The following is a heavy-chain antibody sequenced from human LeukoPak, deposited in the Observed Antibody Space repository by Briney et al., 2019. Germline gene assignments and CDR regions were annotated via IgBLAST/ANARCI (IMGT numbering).Heavy chain of an antibody. J-gene: IGHJ5*02. Sequence: ASVTVSCTASGYTFTSYDINWVRQATGQGLEWMGWMNPNSGNTGYAQKFQGRVTMTRNTSISTAYMELSSLRSEDTAVYYCARGPMRMKRRFDPWGQGTLVTVSS. CDR1: GYTFTSYD. V-gene: IGHV1-8*01. CDR3: ARGPMRMKRRFDP. CDR2: MNPNSGNT.